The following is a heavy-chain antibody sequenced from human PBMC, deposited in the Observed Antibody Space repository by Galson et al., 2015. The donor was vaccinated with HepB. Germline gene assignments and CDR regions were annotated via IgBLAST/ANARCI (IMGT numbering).Heavy chain of an antibody. CDR3: ARDTGVSRTDDWSFDL. V-gene: IGHV3-7*01. Sequence: SLRLACAASGFSFRSYWMSWVRQAPGKGLQWVADIKQDGSEESYVDSVKGRFAIFRDNARHSLYLQMNSLRAGDTVVYFCARDTGVSRTDDWSFDLWGRGSQVTVSS. D-gene: IGHD1-7*01. J-gene: IGHJ2*01. CDR1: GFSFRSYW. CDR2: IKQDGSEE.